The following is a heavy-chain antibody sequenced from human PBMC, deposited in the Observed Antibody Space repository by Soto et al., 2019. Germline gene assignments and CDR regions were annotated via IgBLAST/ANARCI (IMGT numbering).Heavy chain of an antibody. V-gene: IGHV1-8*01. CDR2: MNPNSGNT. CDR3: ARGIKYGAYSRWFDH. CDR1: GYTFTSYD. D-gene: IGHD4-17*01. J-gene: IGHJ5*02. Sequence: QVQLVQSGAEVKKPGASVKVSCKASGYTFTSYDINWVRQATGQGLEYLGWMNPNSGNTAYVQKVQGRVTMTWDTAITTSYMEPSSLRSEDTAVYFCARGIKYGAYSRWFDHWGQGTLVTVYS.